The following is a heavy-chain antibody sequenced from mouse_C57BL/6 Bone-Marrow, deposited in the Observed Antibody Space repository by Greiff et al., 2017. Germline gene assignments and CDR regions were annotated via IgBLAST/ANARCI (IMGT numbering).Heavy chain of an antibody. CDR2: INPSSGYT. CDR1: GYTFTSYW. J-gene: IGHJ4*01. D-gene: IGHD1-1*01. Sequence: VKLMESGAELAKPGASVKLSCKASGYTFTSYWMHWVKQRPGQGLEWIGYINPSSGYTKYNQKFKDKATLTADKSSSTAYMQLSSLTYEDSAVYYCARPFYYYGSSYPYYYAMDYWGQGTSVTVSS. V-gene: IGHV1-7*01. CDR3: ARPFYYYGSSYPYYYAMDY.